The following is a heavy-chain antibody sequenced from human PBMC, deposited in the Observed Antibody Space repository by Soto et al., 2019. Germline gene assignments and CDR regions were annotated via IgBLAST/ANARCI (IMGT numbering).Heavy chain of an antibody. J-gene: IGHJ6*02. CDR1: GYTFTGYY. V-gene: IGHV1-2*02. Sequence: ASVKVSCKASGYTFTGYYMHWVRQAPGQGLEWMGWINPNSGGTNYAQKFQGRVTMTRDTSISTAYMELSRLRSDDTAMYYCARAGDSSSSPYYYGMDVWGQGTTVTVSS. D-gene: IGHD6-6*01. CDR2: INPNSGGT. CDR3: ARAGDSSSSPYYYGMDV.